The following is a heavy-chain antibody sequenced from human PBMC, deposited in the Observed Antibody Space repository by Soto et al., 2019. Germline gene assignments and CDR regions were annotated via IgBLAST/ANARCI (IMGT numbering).Heavy chain of an antibody. D-gene: IGHD6-13*01. J-gene: IGHJ3*02. CDR2: IYYSGST. CDR1: GGSISSGDYY. CDR3: ASPASLGSSWGDDAFDI. V-gene: IGHV4-30-4*01. Sequence: QVQLQESGPGLVKPSQTLSLTCTVSGGSISSGDYYWSWIRQPPGKGLEWIGYIYYSGSTYYNPSLKSRVTISVDTSKNQFSLKLSSVTAADTAVYYCASPASLGSSWGDDAFDIWGQGTMVTVSS.